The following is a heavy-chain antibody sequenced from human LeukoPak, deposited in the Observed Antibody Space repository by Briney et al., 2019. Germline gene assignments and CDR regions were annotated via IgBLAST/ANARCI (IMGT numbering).Heavy chain of an antibody. V-gene: IGHV3-21*01. Sequence: PGGSLRLSCAASGFTFSSYSMNWVRQAPGKGLEWVSSISSSSSYIYYADSVKGRFTISRDNAKNSLYLQMNSLRAEDTAVYYCARESVLWFGEFTDFDYWGQGTLVTVSS. J-gene: IGHJ4*02. CDR3: ARESVLWFGEFTDFDY. D-gene: IGHD3-10*01. CDR2: ISSSSSYI. CDR1: GFTFSSYS.